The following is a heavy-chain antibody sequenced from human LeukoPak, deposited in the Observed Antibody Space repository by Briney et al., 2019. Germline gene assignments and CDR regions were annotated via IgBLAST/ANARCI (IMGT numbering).Heavy chain of an antibody. CDR1: GFTFSSYS. CDR2: ICGTDGRT. J-gene: IGHJ3*02. CDR3: VKGRIASCYDALDI. Sequence: GGSLRLSCAASGFTFSSYSMNWVRQAPGKGPEWVSAICGTDGRTYNADSVKGRFTISRDNSKNTLYLQMNGLRPEDTAVYYCVKGRIASCYDALDIWGQGTMVTVSS. V-gene: IGHV3-23*01. D-gene: IGHD2-2*01.